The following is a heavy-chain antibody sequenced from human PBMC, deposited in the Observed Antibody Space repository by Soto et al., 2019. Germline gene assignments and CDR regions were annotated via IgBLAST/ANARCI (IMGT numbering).Heavy chain of an antibody. D-gene: IGHD3-16*01. V-gene: IGHV3-53*01. CDR3: ARELGYYYGLDV. CDR2: IYTGGTT. Sequence: EVQLVESGGGMIQPGGSLRLSCVASGFTVSSNYMSWVRQAPGKGLEWVSVIYTGGTTHYADSVKGRFTIARDNSKNTLDLQMNSLRDEDTAVYYCARELGYYYGLDVWGQGTTVSVAS. J-gene: IGHJ6*02. CDR1: GFTVSSNY.